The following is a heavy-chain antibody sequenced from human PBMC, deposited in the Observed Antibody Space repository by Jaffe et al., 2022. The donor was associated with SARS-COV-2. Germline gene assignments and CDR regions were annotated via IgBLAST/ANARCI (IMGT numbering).Heavy chain of an antibody. CDR1: GFSLSTFS. CDR2: IGSSDSII. J-gene: IGHJ5*02. Sequence: EAQLVESGGGLVQPGGSLRLSCEASGFSLSTFSMNWVRQAPGKGLEWVSHIGSSDSIIYYADSVQGRFTVSRDNAKNSVYLQINSLRDEDTAVYYCARGGGDQQLILWRKTFGLSWFDPWGQGTLVTVSS. CDR3: ARGGGDQQLILWRKTFGLSWFDP. D-gene: IGHD2-15*01. V-gene: IGHV3-48*02.